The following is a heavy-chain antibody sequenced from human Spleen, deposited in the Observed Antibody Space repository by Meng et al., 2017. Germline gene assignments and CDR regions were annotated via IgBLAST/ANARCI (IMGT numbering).Heavy chain of an antibody. D-gene: IGHD4-17*01. Sequence: EVQRGESGGWLVKAGESRNLSCAASGFDFPNFNMNWVRQAPGKGLEWVSFLSSRSYYIYYADSVKGRFTISRDNAQNLLYLQLNNLRPDDTAVYYCARGGHDYGDFVGDLWGQGTLVTVSS. CDR1: GFDFPNFN. CDR2: LSSRSYYI. V-gene: IGHV3-21*01. CDR3: ARGGHDYGDFVGDL. J-gene: IGHJ5*02.